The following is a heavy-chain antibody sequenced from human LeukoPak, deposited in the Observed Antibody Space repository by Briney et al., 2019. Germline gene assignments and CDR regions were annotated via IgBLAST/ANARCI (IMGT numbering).Heavy chain of an antibody. Sequence: PGGSLRLSCAASGFSLNTYAMSWVRQVPGKGLEWVSGISDSGSSTYYADSVKGRFTISRDNSKNTLYLQMNSLRAEDTAVYYCAKALGGYSYGGYFDYWGQGTLVTVSS. CDR1: GFSLNTYA. V-gene: IGHV3-23*01. D-gene: IGHD5-18*01. CDR2: ISDSGSST. J-gene: IGHJ4*02. CDR3: AKALGGYSYGGYFDY.